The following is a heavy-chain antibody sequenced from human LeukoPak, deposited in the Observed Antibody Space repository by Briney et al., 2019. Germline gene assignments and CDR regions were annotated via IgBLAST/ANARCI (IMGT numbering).Heavy chain of an antibody. CDR1: GYTFTSYG. CDR3: ARNRNIRGPREPFAY. V-gene: IGHV1-69*13. D-gene: IGHD1-14*01. CDR2: IIPIFGTA. Sequence: ASVKVSCKASGYTFTSYGISWVRQAPGQGLEWMGGIIPIFGTANYAQKFQGRVTITADESTSTVYMELSSLRSEDTAVYYCARNRNIRGPREPFAYWGQGTLVTVSS. J-gene: IGHJ4*02.